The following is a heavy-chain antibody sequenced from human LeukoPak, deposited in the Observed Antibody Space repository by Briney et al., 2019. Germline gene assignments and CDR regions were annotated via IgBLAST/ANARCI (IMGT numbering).Heavy chain of an antibody. D-gene: IGHD7-27*01. Sequence: PSQTLSLTCTVSGGSISSGGYYWSWIRQPPGKGLEWIGYIYHSGSTYYNPSLKSRVTISVDRSKNQFSLRLSSVTAADTAVYYCARGGDQLGLPNWYFDLWGRGTLVTVSS. V-gene: IGHV4-30-2*01. CDR1: GGSISSGGYY. J-gene: IGHJ2*01. CDR2: IYHSGST. CDR3: ARGGDQLGLPNWYFDL.